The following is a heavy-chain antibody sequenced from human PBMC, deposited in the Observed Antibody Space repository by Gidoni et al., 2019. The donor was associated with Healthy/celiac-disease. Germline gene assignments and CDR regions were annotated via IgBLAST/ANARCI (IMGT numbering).Heavy chain of an antibody. CDR3: ARGSRITMVRGKSWFDP. CDR1: GGSFSGYY. D-gene: IGHD3-10*01. J-gene: IGHJ5*02. Sequence: QVQLQQWGAGLLKPSETLSLTCAVYGGSFSGYYWRWIRQPPGKGLEWIGEINHSGSTNYNPSLKSRVTISVDTSKNQFSLKLSSVTAADTAVYYCARGSRITMVRGKSWFDPWGQGTLVTVSS. V-gene: IGHV4-34*01. CDR2: INHSGST.